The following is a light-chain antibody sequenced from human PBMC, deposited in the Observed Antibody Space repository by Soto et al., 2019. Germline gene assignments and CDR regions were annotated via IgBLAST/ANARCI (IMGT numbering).Light chain of an antibody. CDR1: QDIGNY. CDR2: AAS. J-gene: IGKJ2*01. V-gene: IGKV1-33*01. CDR3: QQYDNLPPFT. Sequence: DNQMTQSPSSLSAFVGDRVTITCQASQDIGNYLNWYQQKPGKAPKLLIYAASNLETGVPSRFSGSRSGTDFTFTISSLQPEDIATYYCQQYDNLPPFTFGQGTKVEIK.